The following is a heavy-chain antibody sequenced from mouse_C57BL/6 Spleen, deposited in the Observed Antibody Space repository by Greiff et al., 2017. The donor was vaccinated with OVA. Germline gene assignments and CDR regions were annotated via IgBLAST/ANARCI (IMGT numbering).Heavy chain of an antibody. CDR1: GFTFSDYG. CDR3: ARGNFYYFDY. CDR2: ISSGSSTI. J-gene: IGHJ2*01. V-gene: IGHV5-17*01. Sequence: DVMLVESGGGLVKPGGSLKLSCAASGFTFSDYGMHWVRQAPEKGLEWVAYISSGSSTIYYADTVKGRFTISRDNAKNTLFLQMTSLRSEDTAMYYCARGNFYYFDYWGQGTTLTVSS.